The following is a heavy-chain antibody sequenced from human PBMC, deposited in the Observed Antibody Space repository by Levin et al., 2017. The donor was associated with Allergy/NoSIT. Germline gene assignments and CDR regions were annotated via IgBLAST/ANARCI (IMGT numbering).Heavy chain of an antibody. Sequence: GGSLRLSCAASGFTFDDYAMHWVRQAPGKGLEWVSGISWNSGSIGYADSVKGRFTISRDNAKNSLYLQMNSLRAEDTALYYCAKGVVVAATRYYYYGNDGWGQGTTVTGSS. CDR3: AKGVVVAATRYYYYGNDG. J-gene: IGHJ6*02. V-gene: IGHV3-9*01. D-gene: IGHD2-15*01. CDR1: GFTFDDYA. CDR2: ISWNSGSI.